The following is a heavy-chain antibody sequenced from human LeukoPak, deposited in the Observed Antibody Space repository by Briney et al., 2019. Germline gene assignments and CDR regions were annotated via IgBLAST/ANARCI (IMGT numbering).Heavy chain of an antibody. CDR1: GGTFSSYA. V-gene: IGHV1-69*05. J-gene: IGHJ6*03. D-gene: IGHD6-6*01. CDR3: AREGGGSSDHYMDV. CDR2: IIPIFGTA. Sequence: ASVKVSCKASGGTFSSYAISWVRQAPGQGLEWMGGIIPIFGTANYAQKFQGRVTITTDESTSTAYMELSSLRSEDTAVYYCAREGGGSSDHYMDVWGKGTMVTVSS.